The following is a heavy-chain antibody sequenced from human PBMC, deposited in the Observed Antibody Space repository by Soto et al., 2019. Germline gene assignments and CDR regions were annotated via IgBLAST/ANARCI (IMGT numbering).Heavy chain of an antibody. CDR2: IYHSGST. Sequence: SLTSTASGGSVSRPSYDQSWLAQPPRKGLEWIGDIYHSGSTKYNPSLKSRVSLSVDNSTKQFSLKMTSMTAADRGVYYCAGWIESWSGYLFWGQGARITVSS. CDR3: AGWIESWSGYLF. V-gene: IGHV4-61*01. D-gene: IGHD3-3*01. CDR1: GGSVSRPSYD. J-gene: IGHJ4*02.